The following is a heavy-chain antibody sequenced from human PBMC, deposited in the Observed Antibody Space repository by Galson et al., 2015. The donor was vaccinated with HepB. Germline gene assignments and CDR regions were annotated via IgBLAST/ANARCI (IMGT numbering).Heavy chain of an antibody. J-gene: IGHJ4*02. CDR1: GFTFGDYA. D-gene: IGHD6-19*01. V-gene: IGHV3-49*03. CDR2: IRSKAYGGTT. Sequence: SLRLSCAASGFTFGDYAMSWFRQAPGKGLEWVGFIRSKAYGGTTEYAASVKGRFTISRDDSKSIAYLQMNSLKTEDTAVYYCTRDDRGQWLVPNYFDYWGQGTLVTVSS. CDR3: TRDDRGQWLVPNYFDY.